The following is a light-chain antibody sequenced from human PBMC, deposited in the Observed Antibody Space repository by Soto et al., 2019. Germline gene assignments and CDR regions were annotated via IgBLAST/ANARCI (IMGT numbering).Light chain of an antibody. CDR2: RGI. J-gene: IGLJ2*01. Sequence: SYELTQPLSVSLALGQTATITCGGTNIEDKNVHWYQHKPGQAPVLVIYRGINRPSGIPERFSGSNSGNTATLTIARAQAGDEADYYCQVWDSSSGHVVFGGGTKLTVL. V-gene: IGLV3-9*01. CDR3: QVWDSSSGHVV. CDR1: NIEDKN.